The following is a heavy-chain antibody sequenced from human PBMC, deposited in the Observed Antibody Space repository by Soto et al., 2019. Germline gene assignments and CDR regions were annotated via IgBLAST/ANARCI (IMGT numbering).Heavy chain of an antibody. D-gene: IGHD3-16*01. V-gene: IGHV4-34*01. J-gene: IGHJ3*02. CDR3: ARGLYRHAFDI. CDR1: GGSFSGYY. CDR2: INHSGST. Sequence: SETLSLTCAVYGGSFSGYYWSWIRQPPGKGLEWIGEINHSGSTNYNPSLKSRVTISVDTSKNQFSLKLSSVTAADTAVYYCARGLYRHAFDIWGQGTMVTVSS.